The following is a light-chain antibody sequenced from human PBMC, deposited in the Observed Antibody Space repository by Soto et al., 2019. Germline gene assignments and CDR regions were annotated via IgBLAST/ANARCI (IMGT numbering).Light chain of an antibody. Sequence: EIVLTQSPATLSLSPGERATLSYRASQNIARYLAWYQQKPGQAPRLLIYDASNRATGIPARFSGSGSGTDFSLIISVLEPEDFAVYYCQQRSSWPITFGQGTRLEIK. V-gene: IGKV3-11*01. CDR2: DAS. J-gene: IGKJ5*01. CDR1: QNIARY. CDR3: QQRSSWPIT.